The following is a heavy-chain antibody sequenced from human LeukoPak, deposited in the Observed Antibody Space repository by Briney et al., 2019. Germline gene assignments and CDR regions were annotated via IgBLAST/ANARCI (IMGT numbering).Heavy chain of an antibody. CDR3: ATGSAAIVDYLDN. Sequence: GASVKVSCKVSGYTLTEFSIHWVRQAPGRGLEWVGSFDPVQGKTLYAQKFQGRVTMTEDTSTDTAYMELGGLRSEDTAVYFCATGSAAIVDYLDNWGQGTLVTVSS. CDR2: FDPVQGKT. J-gene: IGHJ4*02. D-gene: IGHD2-2*02. CDR1: GYTLTEFS. V-gene: IGHV1-24*01.